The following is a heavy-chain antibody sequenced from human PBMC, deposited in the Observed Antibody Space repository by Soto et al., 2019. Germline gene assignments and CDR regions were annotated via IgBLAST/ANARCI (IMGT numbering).Heavy chain of an antibody. V-gene: IGHV1-8*01. CDR2: MNPNSGNT. Sequence: ASVKVSCKGSGYTFTSYDINWVRQATGQGLEWMGWMNPNSGNTGYAQKFQGRVTMTRNTSISTAYMELSSLRSEDTAVYYCARDLAAAGTYYYYGMDVWGQGTTVTVSS. J-gene: IGHJ6*02. D-gene: IGHD6-13*01. CDR3: ARDLAAAGTYYYYGMDV. CDR1: GYTFTSYD.